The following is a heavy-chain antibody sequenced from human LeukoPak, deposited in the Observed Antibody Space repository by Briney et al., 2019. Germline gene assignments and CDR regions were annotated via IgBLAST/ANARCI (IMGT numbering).Heavy chain of an antibody. Sequence: GGSLRLSCAASGFTFSNAWMSWVRQAPGKGLDWDGRIKSKTDGGTTDYAAPVKGRFTISRDDSKNTLYLQMNSLKTEDTAVYYCTTVRHYYYYYYMDVWGKGTTITVSS. V-gene: IGHV3-15*01. J-gene: IGHJ6*03. CDR3: TTVRHYYYYYYMDV. CDR2: IKSKTDGGTT. D-gene: IGHD6-6*01. CDR1: GFTFSNAW.